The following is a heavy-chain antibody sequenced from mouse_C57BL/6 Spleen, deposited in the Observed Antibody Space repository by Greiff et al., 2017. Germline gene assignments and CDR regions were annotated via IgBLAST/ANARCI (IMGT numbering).Heavy chain of an antibody. Sequence: VQLQQSGAELVKPGASVKLSCTASGFNIKDYYMRWVKQRTEQGLEWIGRYDPEDGITKYAPKIQDKAAITADTSSNTAYLQLSSLTAEDTAVYDCARYGSSCRYFDVWGTGTTVTVSS. J-gene: IGHJ1*03. CDR1: GFNIKDYY. D-gene: IGHD1-1*01. CDR3: ARYGSSCRYFDV. CDR2: YDPEDGIT. V-gene: IGHV14-2*01.